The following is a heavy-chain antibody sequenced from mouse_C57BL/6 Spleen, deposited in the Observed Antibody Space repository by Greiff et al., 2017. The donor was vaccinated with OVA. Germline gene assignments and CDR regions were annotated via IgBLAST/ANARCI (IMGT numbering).Heavy chain of an antibody. D-gene: IGHD2-3*01. CDR1: GFTFSSYA. J-gene: IGHJ2*01. V-gene: IGHV5-9-1*02. Sequence: EVMLVESGEGLVKPGGSLKLSCAASGFTFSSYAMSWVRQTPEKRLEWVAYISSGGDYIYYADTVKGRFTISRDNARNPLYLQMSSLKSEDTAMYYCTREAYDGYLYYVDYWGQGTTLTVSS. CDR3: TREAYDGYLYYVDY. CDR2: ISSGGDYI.